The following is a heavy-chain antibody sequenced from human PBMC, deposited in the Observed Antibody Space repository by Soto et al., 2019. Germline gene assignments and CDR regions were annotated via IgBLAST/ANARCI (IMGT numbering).Heavy chain of an antibody. CDR3: AREGPKTAILTRFDY. D-gene: IGHD5-18*01. CDR1: GASISNTDYY. J-gene: IGHJ4*02. Sequence: QVQLQESGPGLVRPSQTLSLTCSVSGASISNTDYYWSWIRQPPGKALEWIGFIYYTGKAYHNASLRSRLSMSVDTSKNQLSLNLTSVTAADSAIYYCAREGPKTAILTRFDYLGPGMLVTVSS. CDR2: IYYTGKA. V-gene: IGHV4-30-4*01.